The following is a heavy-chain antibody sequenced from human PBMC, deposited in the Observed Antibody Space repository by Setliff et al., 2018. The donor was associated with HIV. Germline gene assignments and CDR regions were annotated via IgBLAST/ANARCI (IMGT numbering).Heavy chain of an antibody. CDR1: GFTFSDYY. CDR3: ARDRFRGGVGTGLAEY. CDR2: ITSTSTYT. J-gene: IGHJ4*02. Sequence: ARGSLRLSCAASGFTFSDYYMSWIRQAPGKGLEWVSYITSTSTYTNYADSVRGRFTVSRDNAKNSLYLQMNGLRAEDTALYYCARDRFRGGVGTGLAEYWGQGTVVTVSS. D-gene: IGHD3-16*01. V-gene: IGHV3-11*05.